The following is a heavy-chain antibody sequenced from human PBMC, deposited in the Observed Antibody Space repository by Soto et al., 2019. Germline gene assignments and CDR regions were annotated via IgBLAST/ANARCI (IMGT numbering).Heavy chain of an antibody. J-gene: IGHJ4*02. Sequence: EVQLGESGGGLVKPGGSLRLSCAASGFSFSSYSINWVRQAPGKGLEWVSCISSSGSDIYYADSAKGRFTISRDNTKNSVFLQMNSLRAEDTAVYYCAKGPSITMVRGVPDYWGQGTLVTVSS. CDR2: ISSSGSDI. CDR3: AKGPSITMVRGVPDY. CDR1: GFSFSSYS. V-gene: IGHV3-21*02. D-gene: IGHD3-10*01.